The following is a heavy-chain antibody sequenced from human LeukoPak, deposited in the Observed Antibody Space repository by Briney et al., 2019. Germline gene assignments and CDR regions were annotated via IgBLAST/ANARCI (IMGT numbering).Heavy chain of an antibody. D-gene: IGHD2-2*01. Sequence: GGSLRLSCAASGFTFSSYWMHWVRQAPGKGLVWVSRINSDGSSTSYADSVKGRFTISRDNARNTLYLQMNSLRDEDTAVYYCARDLKEYQLLVGIDPWGQGTLVTVSS. CDR3: ARDLKEYQLLVGIDP. J-gene: IGHJ5*02. CDR1: GFTFSSYW. V-gene: IGHV3-74*01. CDR2: INSDGSST.